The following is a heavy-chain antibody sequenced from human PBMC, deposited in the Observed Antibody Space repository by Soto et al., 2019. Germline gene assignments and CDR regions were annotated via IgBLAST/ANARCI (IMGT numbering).Heavy chain of an antibody. D-gene: IGHD2-2*01. CDR1: GFTVSSSQ. J-gene: IGHJ4*02. V-gene: IGHV3-53*01. CDR3: AREIVVARGASYFDY. CDR2: IFIGGTT. Sequence: TGGSLRLSCAASGFTVSSSQMTWVRQAPGKALEWVSVIFIGGTTQYAVSVKGRFTISRDYSKNTVYLQMNSLRAEDTAVYYCAREIVVARGASYFDYWGPGTLVTVSS.